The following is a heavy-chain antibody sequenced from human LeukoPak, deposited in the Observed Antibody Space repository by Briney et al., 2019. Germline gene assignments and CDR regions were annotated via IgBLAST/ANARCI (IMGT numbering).Heavy chain of an antibody. CDR1: GYTFTSYG. CDR2: MNPNSGST. D-gene: IGHD4-17*01. CDR3: ARGRTTVTPEDAFDI. Sequence: ASVKVSCTASGYTFTSYGIRWVRQATGQGLEWMGWMNPNSGSTGYAQKFQGRVTMTRNTSISTAYMELSSLRSEDTAVYYCARGRTTVTPEDAFDIWGQGTMVTVSS. J-gene: IGHJ3*02. V-gene: IGHV1-8*02.